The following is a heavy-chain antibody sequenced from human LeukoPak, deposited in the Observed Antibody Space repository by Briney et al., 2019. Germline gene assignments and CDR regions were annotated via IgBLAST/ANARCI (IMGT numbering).Heavy chain of an antibody. V-gene: IGHV4-4*09. D-gene: IGHD2-21*01. CDR1: GASIRTYY. CDR2: IFTGGITNTGGST. Sequence: SETLSLTCTVSGASIRTYYWSWVRQSAGKGLEWIGRIFTGGITNTGGSTIYNPSLKSRATLSVDTSNNQFSLNLNSVTAADTAMYYCARDGWRGGDSFDIWGQGTMVTVSS. CDR3: ARDGWRGGDSFDI. J-gene: IGHJ3*02.